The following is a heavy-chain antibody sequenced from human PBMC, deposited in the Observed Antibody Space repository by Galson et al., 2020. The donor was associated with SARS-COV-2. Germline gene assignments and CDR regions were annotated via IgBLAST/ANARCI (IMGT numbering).Heavy chain of an antibody. CDR2: INSDGSST. CDR1: GFTFSSYW. J-gene: IGHJ5*02. V-gene: IGHV3-74*01. Sequence: GGSLRLSCEASGFTFSSYWMHWVRQAPGKGLVWVSRINSDGSSTLYADSVKGRFTISRDNAKNTLYLQMNSLRAEDTAVYYCARGYGGNSLGWFDPWGQGTLVTVSS. CDR3: ARGYGGNSLGWFDP. D-gene: IGHD2-21*02.